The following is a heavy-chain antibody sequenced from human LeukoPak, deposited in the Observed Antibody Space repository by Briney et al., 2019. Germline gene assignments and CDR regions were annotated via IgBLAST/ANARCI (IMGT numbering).Heavy chain of an antibody. CDR2: IYHSGST. Sequence: SETLSLTCTVSGGSISSGGYYWSWIRQPPGKGLEWIGYIYHSGSTYYNPSLKSRVTISVDTSKNQFSLKLSSVTAADTAVYYCAGQGTLRITIFGVVTNGAFDIWGQGTMVTVSS. V-gene: IGHV4-30-2*03. CDR3: AGQGTLRITIFGVVTNGAFDI. CDR1: GGSISSGGYY. J-gene: IGHJ3*02. D-gene: IGHD3-3*01.